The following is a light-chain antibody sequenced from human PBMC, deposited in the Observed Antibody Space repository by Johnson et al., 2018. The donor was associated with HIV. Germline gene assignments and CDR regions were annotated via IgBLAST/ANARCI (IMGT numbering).Light chain of an antibody. CDR2: DNN. CDR3: GTWDNSLSIGYV. V-gene: IGLV1-51*01. Sequence: SLLTQPPSMSAAPGQRVTISCSGSSSNIGNNYVSWYQQLPGTAPKLLIYDNNKRPSGIPDRFSGSKSGTSATLGITGLQAGDEADYYCGTWDNSLSIGYVFGTGTKVTVL. J-gene: IGLJ1*01. CDR1: SSNIGNNY.